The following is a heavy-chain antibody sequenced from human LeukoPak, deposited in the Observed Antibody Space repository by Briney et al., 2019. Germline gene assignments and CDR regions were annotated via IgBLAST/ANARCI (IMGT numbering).Heavy chain of an antibody. CDR3: TTDGPQGSGYYFDY. J-gene: IGHJ4*02. Sequence: GGSLRLSCAASGFTFSSSAMNWVRQAPGKGLKWVGRIKSKTDGGTIDYAAPVKGRFTISRDDSKNTLYLQMNSLKTEDTAVYYCTTDGPQGSGYYFDYWGQGTLVTVSS. D-gene: IGHD3-22*01. CDR1: GFTFSSSA. CDR2: IKSKTDGGTI. V-gene: IGHV3-15*07.